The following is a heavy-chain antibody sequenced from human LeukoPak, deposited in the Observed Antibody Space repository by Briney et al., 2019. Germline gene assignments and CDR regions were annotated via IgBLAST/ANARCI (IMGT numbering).Heavy chain of an antibody. Sequence: GESLKISCKGSGYSFTSYWIGWVRQMPGKGLEWMGIIYPGDSDTRYSPSFQGQVTISADKSISTACLQWSSLKASDTAMYYCARRVGGIAVAGIEGESWFDPWGQGTLVTVSS. J-gene: IGHJ5*02. CDR3: ARRVGGIAVAGIEGESWFDP. CDR2: IYPGDSDT. CDR1: GYSFTSYW. D-gene: IGHD6-19*01. V-gene: IGHV5-51*01.